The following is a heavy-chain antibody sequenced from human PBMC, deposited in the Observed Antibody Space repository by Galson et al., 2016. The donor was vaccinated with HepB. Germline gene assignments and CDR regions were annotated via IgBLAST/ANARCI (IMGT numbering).Heavy chain of an antibody. CDR3: AREGDCVNGVCFGY. CDR2: TYSGGGT. CDR1: GFSFSTSG. J-gene: IGHJ4*02. D-gene: IGHD2-8*01. V-gene: IGHV3-53*01. Sequence: SLRLSCAASGFSFSTSGMSWVRQAPGKGLEWVSVTYSGGGTFYGKSVKGRFTVSRDNLKNTLSLQMNGLRVEDTAVYYCAREGDCVNGVCFGYWGQGTLVTVSS.